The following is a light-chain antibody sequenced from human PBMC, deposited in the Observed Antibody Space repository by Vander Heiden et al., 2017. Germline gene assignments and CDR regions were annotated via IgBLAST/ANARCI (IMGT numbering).Light chain of an antibody. CDR1: QGISSY. J-gene: IGKJ1*01. CDR3: EHSYSLPRT. CDR2: AAS. V-gene: IGKV1D-8*02. Sequence: GDRVTISCRMSQGISSYLAWYQQKPGKAPELLIYAASTLQSGVPSRFSSSGSGTDLDLSSTGLKSSFFETYSYEHSYSLPRTFGQGTKVEIK.